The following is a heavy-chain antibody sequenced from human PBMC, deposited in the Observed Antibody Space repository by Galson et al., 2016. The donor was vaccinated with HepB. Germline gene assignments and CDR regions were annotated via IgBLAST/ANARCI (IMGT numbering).Heavy chain of an antibody. CDR3: ARDHPGLLTSGLCLS. Sequence: LRLSCAASGGRIRIYGMNWVRQAPGKGLEWISFISSSSSTVYYSDSVKGRATVSRDNARESLYLRLNSLRVDDTGVYYCARDHPGLLTSGLCLSWGQGTLVSVSS. V-gene: IGHV3-48*01. D-gene: IGHD3-10*01. J-gene: IGHJ4*02. CDR2: ISSSSSTV. CDR1: GGRIRIYG.